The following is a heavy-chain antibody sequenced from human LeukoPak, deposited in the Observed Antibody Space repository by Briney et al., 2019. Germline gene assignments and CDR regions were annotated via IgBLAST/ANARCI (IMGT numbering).Heavy chain of an antibody. Sequence: PSETLSLTCTVSGGSISSYYWSWIRQPPGKGLEWIEDIYYSGSTNYNPTLKSRVTISVDTSKNQFSLKLSSVTAADTAVYYCARVLGDYYYDSSGYYYVNWGQGTLVTVSS. V-gene: IGHV4-59*01. CDR2: IYYSGST. CDR3: ARVLGDYYYDSSGYYYVN. CDR1: GGSISSYY. D-gene: IGHD3-22*01. J-gene: IGHJ4*02.